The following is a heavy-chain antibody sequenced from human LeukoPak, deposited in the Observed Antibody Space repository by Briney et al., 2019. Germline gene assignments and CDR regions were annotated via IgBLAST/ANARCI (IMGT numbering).Heavy chain of an antibody. V-gene: IGHV4-59*01. D-gene: IGHD2/OR15-2a*01. Sequence: TSETLSFTCAVYGGSFSGYYWSWIRQPPGKGLEWIGYIYYSGSTNYNPSLKSRVTISVDTSKNQFSLKLSSVTAADTAVYYCARGLPLIGQDAFDIWGQGTMVTVSS. CDR1: GGSFSGYY. CDR2: IYYSGST. J-gene: IGHJ3*02. CDR3: ARGLPLIGQDAFDI.